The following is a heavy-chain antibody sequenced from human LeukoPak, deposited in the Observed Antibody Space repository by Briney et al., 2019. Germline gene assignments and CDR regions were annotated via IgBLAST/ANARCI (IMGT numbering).Heavy chain of an antibody. CDR1: GYTFTSYD. V-gene: IGHV1-8*03. J-gene: IGHJ1*01. CDR3: ARDFGVVHNVVQH. D-gene: IGHD3-3*01. CDR2: MNPNSGNT. Sequence: ASVKVSCKASGYTFTSYDINWVRQATGQGLEWMGWMNPNSGNTGYAQKFQGRVTITRNTSISTAYMELSSLRSEDTAVYFCARDFGVVHNVVQHWGQGTLVTVSS.